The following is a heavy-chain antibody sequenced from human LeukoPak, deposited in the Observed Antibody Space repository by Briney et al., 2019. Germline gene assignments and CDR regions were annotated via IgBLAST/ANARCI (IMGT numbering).Heavy chain of an antibody. Sequence: GGSPRLSCAASGFTFSSYGMHWVRQAPGKGLEWVAVIWYGGSNKYYADSVKGRFTISRDNSKNTLYLQMNTLRAEDTAVYYCAKDEDYGGNSGIDYWGQGTLVAVSS. J-gene: IGHJ4*02. CDR3: AKDEDYGGNSGIDY. CDR2: IWYGGSNK. CDR1: GFTFSSYG. D-gene: IGHD4-23*01. V-gene: IGHV3-30*02.